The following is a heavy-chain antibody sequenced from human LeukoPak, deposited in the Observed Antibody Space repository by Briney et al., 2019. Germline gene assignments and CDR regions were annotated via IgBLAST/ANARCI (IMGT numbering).Heavy chain of an antibody. V-gene: IGHV3-7*01. Sequence: GGSLRLSCAASGFTFSSYSMSSVRQAAGKWLEWVANIKQDGSEKYYVDSVKGRFTISRDNAKNSLYLQMNSLRAEDTAVYYCARSIVVPAAQDYFDYWGQGTLVTVSS. CDR3: ARSIVVPAAQDYFDY. CDR2: IKQDGSEK. J-gene: IGHJ4*02. CDR1: GFTFSSYS. D-gene: IGHD2-2*01.